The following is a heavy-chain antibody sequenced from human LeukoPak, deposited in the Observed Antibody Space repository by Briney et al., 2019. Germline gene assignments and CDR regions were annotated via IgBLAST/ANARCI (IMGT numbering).Heavy chain of an antibody. CDR2: IDFGGRII. CDR1: GFTFSSYE. D-gene: IGHD1-1*01. V-gene: IGHV3-48*03. Sequence: PGGSLRLSRVASGFTFSSYEMNWVRQVPGKALEWVSYIDFGGRIINYADHVKGRFTISRDNAKNSVYLQMNSLRAEDTAVYYCARGIGLERRYFQFDYWGQGILVTVSS. J-gene: IGHJ4*02. CDR3: ARGIGLERRYFQFDY.